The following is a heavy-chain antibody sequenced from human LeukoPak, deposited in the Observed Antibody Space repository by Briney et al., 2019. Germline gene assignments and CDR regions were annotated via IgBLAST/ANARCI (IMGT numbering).Heavy chain of an antibody. CDR3: VRTAWGSADY. CDR2: IDRGGSAE. J-gene: IGHJ4*02. D-gene: IGHD7-27*01. CDR1: GFTFSDYW. Sequence: GGSLRLSCAASGFTFSDYWMNWVRQAPGKGLEWGASIDRGGSAEYYVDSVKGRFAISRDNAKNSLSLQVNSLSTEDTAVYYCVRTAWGSADYWGQGTLVTVSS. V-gene: IGHV3-7*05.